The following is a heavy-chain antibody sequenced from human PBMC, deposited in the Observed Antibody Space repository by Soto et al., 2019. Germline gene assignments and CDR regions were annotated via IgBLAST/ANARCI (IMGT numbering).Heavy chain of an antibody. J-gene: IGHJ6*02. CDR2: ISYDGSNK. CDR3: AKDGRSGSYRYYYGMDV. CDR1: GFTFSSYG. V-gene: IGHV3-30*18. Sequence: QVQLVESGGGVVQPGRSLRLSCAASGFTFSSYGMHWVRQAPGKGLEWVAVISYDGSNKYYADSVKGRFTISRDNSKNTLYLQMNSLRAEDTAVYYCAKDGRSGSYRYYYGMDVWGQGTTVTVSS. D-gene: IGHD1-26*01.